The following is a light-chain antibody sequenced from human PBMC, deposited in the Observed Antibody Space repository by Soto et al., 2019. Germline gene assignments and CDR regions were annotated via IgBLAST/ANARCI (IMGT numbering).Light chain of an antibody. CDR1: QSIDSC. Sequence: DIQMTQSPSSLSASIGDRVTITCRASQSIDSCLSWYQQKPGKATKLLIYAASTLQSGVPSRFSGSGSGTDFTLTISTLQRGDLATYYCLHPHSAPATFGQGTRVEIK. CDR2: AAS. J-gene: IGKJ1*01. CDR3: LHPHSAPAT. V-gene: IGKV1-39*01.